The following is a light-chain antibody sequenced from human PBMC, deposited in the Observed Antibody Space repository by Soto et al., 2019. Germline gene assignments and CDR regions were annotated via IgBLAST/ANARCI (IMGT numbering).Light chain of an antibody. CDR2: GAS. J-gene: IGKJ4*01. Sequence: ELVMTQSPATLSVSPGERATLSCRASQSVSSNLAWYQQKPGQAPRLLIFGASTRATGIPARFSGSGSGTEFTLTISSLQSEDFAVYYCQQYNYWPPITFGGGTKLDIK. CDR3: QQYNYWPPIT. V-gene: IGKV3-15*01. CDR1: QSVSSN.